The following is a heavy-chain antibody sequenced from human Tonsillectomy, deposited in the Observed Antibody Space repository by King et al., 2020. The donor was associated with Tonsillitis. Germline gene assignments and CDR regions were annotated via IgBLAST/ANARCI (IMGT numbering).Heavy chain of an antibody. J-gene: IGHJ5*02. Sequence: QLVQSGAEVKKPGSSVKVSCKASGGTFSSYALSWVRQAPGQGLEWMGGIIPIFGTANYAQKFQGRVTLTADESTRTAYMELSSLRSEDTAVYYCARGGAYCSGGCGYSGNGFDRWGQGTLVTVSS. V-gene: IGHV1-69*01. D-gene: IGHD2-15*01. CDR2: IIPIFGTA. CDR1: GGTFSSYA. CDR3: ARGGAYCSGGCGYSGNGFDR.